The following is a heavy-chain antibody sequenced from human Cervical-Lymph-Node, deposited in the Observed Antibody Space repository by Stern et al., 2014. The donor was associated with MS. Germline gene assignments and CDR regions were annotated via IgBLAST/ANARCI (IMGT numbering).Heavy chain of an antibody. D-gene: IGHD1-26*01. CDR2: STPVFGTT. Sequence: VQLVESGAEVKKPGSSVKVSCKASGDTFSSYAINWVRQVPGQGLEWMVRSTPVFGTTNYAQKFQGRVTITSDKSANTAYIELMTLRSDDTAVYYCARGGGLVGYFDYWGQGPRFSVSS. V-gene: IGHV1-69*06. CDR3: ARGGGLVGYFDY. J-gene: IGHJ4*02. CDR1: GDTFSSYA.